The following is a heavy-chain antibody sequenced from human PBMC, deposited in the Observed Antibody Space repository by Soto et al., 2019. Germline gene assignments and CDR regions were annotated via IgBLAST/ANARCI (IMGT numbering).Heavy chain of an antibody. CDR1: GDSISSSSYY. Sequence: PSEPMSLTCTVSGDSISSSSYYWGWIRQPPGKGLEWIGSIYYSGSTYYNPSLKSRVTISVDTSKNQFSLKLSSVTAADTAVYYCAGQIVYFAAAGYFDYWGQGTLVTVSS. D-gene: IGHD6-13*01. V-gene: IGHV4-39*01. CDR2: IYYSGST. J-gene: IGHJ4*02. CDR3: AGQIVYFAAAGYFDY.